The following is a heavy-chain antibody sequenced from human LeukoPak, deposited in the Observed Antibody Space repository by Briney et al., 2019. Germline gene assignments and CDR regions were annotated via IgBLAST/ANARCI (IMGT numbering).Heavy chain of an antibody. D-gene: IGHD4/OR15-4a*01. CDR1: GFSFNDFE. CDR3: ARERPLVGALDH. Sequence: GGSLRLSCAASGFSFNDFEMNWARQAPGKGMEWVSLISSSGSDFFYADSVKGRFTIFRDNAKNSLFLQMNSLRVDDTAVYYCARERPLVGALDHWGQGTVVTVSS. CDR2: ISSSGSDF. J-gene: IGHJ5*02. V-gene: IGHV3-48*03.